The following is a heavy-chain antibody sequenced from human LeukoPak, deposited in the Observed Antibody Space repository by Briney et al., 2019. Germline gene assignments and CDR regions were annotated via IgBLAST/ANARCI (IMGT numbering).Heavy chain of an antibody. J-gene: IGHJ4*02. CDR3: ARSTAARFGT. V-gene: IGHV4-38-2*01. Sequence: PSETLSLTCAVSVYSISSGYYWGWIRQPPGKGLEWIGSIYHSGRTYYTPSPKQRFTISGDTSKNNFSPTLSSVTAADTAVYYCARSTAARFGTWGQGTLVTVSS. CDR2: IYHSGRT. CDR1: VYSISSGYY. D-gene: IGHD6-13*01.